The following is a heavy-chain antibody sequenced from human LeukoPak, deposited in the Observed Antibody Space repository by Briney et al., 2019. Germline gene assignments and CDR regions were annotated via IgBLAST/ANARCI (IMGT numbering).Heavy chain of an antibody. Sequence: ASVKLSCKASGGTFSSYAISWVRQAPGQGLEWMGRIIPILGIANYAQKFQGRVTITADKSTSTAYMELSSLRSEDTAVYYCARDLGDSSGYHWGQGTLVTVSS. V-gene: IGHV1-69*04. J-gene: IGHJ5*02. CDR2: IIPILGIA. D-gene: IGHD3-22*01. CDR3: ARDLGDSSGYH. CDR1: GGTFSSYA.